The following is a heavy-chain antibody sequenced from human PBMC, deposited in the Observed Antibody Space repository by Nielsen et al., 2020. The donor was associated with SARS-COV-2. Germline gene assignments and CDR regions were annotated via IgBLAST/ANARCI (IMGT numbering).Heavy chain of an antibody. V-gene: IGHV3-30-3*01. J-gene: IGHJ5*02. Sequence: GGFLRLSCATSGFTFTSHAMHWVRQTPGKGLQWVAIIGYDGNNKNYADSVRGRFTISRDNARGTVSLQMKSLREEDTAVYFCARDKGLRWYFWDLWGQGALVTVSS. CDR1: GFTFTSHA. D-gene: IGHD4-23*01. CDR3: ARDKGLRWYFWDL. CDR2: IGYDGNNK.